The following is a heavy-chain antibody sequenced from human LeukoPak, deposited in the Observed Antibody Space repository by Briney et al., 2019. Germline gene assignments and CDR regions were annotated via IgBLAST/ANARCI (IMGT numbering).Heavy chain of an antibody. Sequence: GESLKISCKGSGYSFTSYWIGWVHQMPGKGLGWMGIIYPGDSDTRYSPSFQGQVTISADKSISTAYLQWSSLKASDTAMYYCARVKYDSSGSGENDYWGQGTLVTVSS. CDR1: GYSFTSYW. CDR3: ARVKYDSSGSGENDY. CDR2: IYPGDSDT. J-gene: IGHJ4*02. D-gene: IGHD3-22*01. V-gene: IGHV5-51*07.